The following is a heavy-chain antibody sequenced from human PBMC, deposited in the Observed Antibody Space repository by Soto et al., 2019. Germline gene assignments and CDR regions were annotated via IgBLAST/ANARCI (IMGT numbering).Heavy chain of an antibody. Sequence: SETLSLTCTVSGGSISSGGYYWSWIRQHPGKGLEWIGYIYYSGSTYYNPSLKSRVTISVDTSKNQFSLKLSSVTAADTAVYYCARRGPYYDFWSGYLGPNWFDPWGQGTLVTV. CDR1: GGSISSGGYY. CDR2: IYYSGST. CDR3: ARRGPYYDFWSGYLGPNWFDP. V-gene: IGHV4-31*03. J-gene: IGHJ5*02. D-gene: IGHD3-3*01.